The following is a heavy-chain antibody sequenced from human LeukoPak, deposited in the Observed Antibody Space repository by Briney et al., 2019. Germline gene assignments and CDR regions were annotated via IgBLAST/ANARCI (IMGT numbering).Heavy chain of an antibody. J-gene: IGHJ3*02. D-gene: IGHD3-10*01. V-gene: IGHV4-34*01. Sequence: SETLSLTCAVYGGSFSAYYWTWIRQPPGKGLEWIGEINHIGITTYSPSLKSRVSISVDKSKNQFSLRLSSVTAADTAVYYCAKSNGYGLVDIWGQGTMVTVSS. CDR2: INHIGIT. CDR1: GGSFSAYY. CDR3: AKSNGYGLVDI.